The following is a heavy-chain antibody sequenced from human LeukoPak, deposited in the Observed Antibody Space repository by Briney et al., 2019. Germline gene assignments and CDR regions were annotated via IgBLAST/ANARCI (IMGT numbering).Heavy chain of an antibody. CDR3: TRGAGWLIDY. Sequence: MPSETLSLTCTVSDDSISDYYRGWIRQPPGKGLEWIGYFYNSGRSTYNPSLKSRVTISADTSKNHFSPKLNSVTTADTAVYYCTRGAGWLIDYWGQGILVTVSS. J-gene: IGHJ4*02. V-gene: IGHV4-59*01. CDR1: DDSISDYY. CDR2: FYNSGRS. D-gene: IGHD3-16*01.